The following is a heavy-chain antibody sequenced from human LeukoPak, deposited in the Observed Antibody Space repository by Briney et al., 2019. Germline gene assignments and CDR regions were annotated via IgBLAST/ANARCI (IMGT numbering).Heavy chain of an antibody. CDR2: INPSGGST. Sequence: ASVKVSCKASGYTFTSYYMHWVRQAPGQGLEWMGIINPSGGSTSYAQKFQGRVTMTRDTSTSTVYMELSSLRSEDTAVYYCASRSRGWAQVDYYYMDVWGKGTTVTVSS. D-gene: IGHD6-19*01. J-gene: IGHJ6*03. V-gene: IGHV1-46*01. CDR3: ASRSRGWAQVDYYYMDV. CDR1: GYTFTSYY.